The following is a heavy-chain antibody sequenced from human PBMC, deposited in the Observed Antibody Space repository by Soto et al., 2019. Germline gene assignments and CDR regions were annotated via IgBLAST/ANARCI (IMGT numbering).Heavy chain of an antibody. J-gene: IGHJ4*02. CDR2: ISGSGGST. Sequence: GGSLRLSCAASGFTFSSYAMSWVRQAPGKGLEWVSAISGSGGSTYYADSVKGRFTISRDNSKNTLYLQMNSLRAEDTAVYYCAKGPGESGYSGYDQFDYWGQGTLVTVSS. D-gene: IGHD5-12*01. V-gene: IGHV3-23*01. CDR3: AKGPGESGYSGYDQFDY. CDR1: GFTFSSYA.